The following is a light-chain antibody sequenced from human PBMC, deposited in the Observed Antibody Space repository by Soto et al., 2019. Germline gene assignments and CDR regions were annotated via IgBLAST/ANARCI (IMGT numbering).Light chain of an antibody. CDR3: LQDYNYPWT. J-gene: IGKJ1*01. Sequence: AIQMTQSPSSLSASVGDRATITCRASQGISNDLGWYQQIPGKAPRLLIYAASTLHIGVPSRFSGSGSGTDFTLTIASLQPEDFATYYCLQDYNYPWTFGEGTKVDIK. CDR2: AAS. V-gene: IGKV1-6*01. CDR1: QGISND.